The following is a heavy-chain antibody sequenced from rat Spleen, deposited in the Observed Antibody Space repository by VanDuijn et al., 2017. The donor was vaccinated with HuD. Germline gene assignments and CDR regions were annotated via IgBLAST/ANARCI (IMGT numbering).Heavy chain of an antibody. CDR3: ARSDGTHYYLPFAN. Sequence: EVQLQESGPGLVKPSQSLSLTCSVTGHSITSSYRWNWIRKFPGGKLEWMGYINSAGSTIYNPSLESRISITRDTSKNQFFLQVNSVTTEDTGTYYCARSDGTHYYLPFANWGQGTLVTVSS. J-gene: IGHJ3*01. V-gene: IGHV3-3*01. CDR1: GHSITSSYR. CDR2: INSAGST. D-gene: IGHD1-12*02.